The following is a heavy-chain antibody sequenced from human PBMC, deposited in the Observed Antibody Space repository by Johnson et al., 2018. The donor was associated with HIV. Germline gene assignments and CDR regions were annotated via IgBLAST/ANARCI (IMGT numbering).Heavy chain of an antibody. CDR1: GFTFSSYA. D-gene: IGHD3-10*01. CDR3: ASTGSGSDDAFDI. J-gene: IGHJ3*02. V-gene: IGHV3-30-3*01. Sequence: QVLLVESGGGVVQPGRSLRLSCAASGFTFSSYAMHWVRQAPGKGLEWVAVISYDGSNKYYADSVQGRFTISRDNSKNTLYLQMNSLRAEDTAVYYCASTGSGSDDAFDIWGQGTMVTVSS. CDR2: ISYDGSNK.